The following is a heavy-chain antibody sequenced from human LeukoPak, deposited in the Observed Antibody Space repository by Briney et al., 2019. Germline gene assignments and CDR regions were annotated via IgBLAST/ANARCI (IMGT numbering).Heavy chain of an antibody. D-gene: IGHD3-22*01. CDR3: AREEVIVVVSYFDY. V-gene: IGHV4-61*02. Sequence: ASQTLSLTCTVPGGSISSGSYYWSWIRQPAGKGLEWIGRIYTSGSTYYNPSLKSRVTISVDTSKNQFSLKLSSVTAADTAVYYCAREEVIVVVSYFDYWGQGTLVTVSS. J-gene: IGHJ4*02. CDR1: GGSISSGSYY. CDR2: IYTSGST.